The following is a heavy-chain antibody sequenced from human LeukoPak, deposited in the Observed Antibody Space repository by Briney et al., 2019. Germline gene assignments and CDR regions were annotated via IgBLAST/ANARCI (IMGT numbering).Heavy chain of an antibody. Sequence: SETLSLTCNVSGGSVSHSGYYWGWVRQPPGKGLEWMATIYNSGSTDSGNTYYSLSLKSRLTKYIDKSRNQFSLKLRSVTAADTAVYYCGRYYAAYYFDSWGQGTLVTVSS. CDR1: GGSVSHSGYY. V-gene: IGHV4-39*01. CDR3: GRYYAAYYFDS. J-gene: IGHJ4*02. CDR2: IYNSGSTDSGNT. D-gene: IGHD3-3*01.